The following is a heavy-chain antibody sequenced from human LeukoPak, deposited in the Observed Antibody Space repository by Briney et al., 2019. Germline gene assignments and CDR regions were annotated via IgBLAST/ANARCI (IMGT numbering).Heavy chain of an antibody. V-gene: IGHV1-18*01. CDR1: GYTFTSYG. Sequence: ASVKVSCKASGYTFTSYGISWVRQAPGQGLEWMGWISAYNGNTNYAQKLQGRVTMTTDTSTSTAYMELRSLRSDDTAVYYCARGDFWSGFLGHYYYYYGMDVWGQGTTVTVSS. CDR3: ARGDFWSGFLGHYYYYYGMDV. D-gene: IGHD3-3*01. J-gene: IGHJ6*02. CDR2: ISAYNGNT.